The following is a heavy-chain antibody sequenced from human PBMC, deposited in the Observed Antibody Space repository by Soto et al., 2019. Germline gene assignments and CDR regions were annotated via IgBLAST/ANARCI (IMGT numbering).Heavy chain of an antibody. V-gene: IGHV1-58*02. D-gene: IGHD3-22*01. Sequence: SVKVSCKASGFTFISSAMQWVRRARGQRLEWIGWIVVGSGNTNYAQKFQERVTITRDMSTSTAYMELSSLRSEDTAVYYCAAVPPYYYDSSGYQYYFDYWGQGTLVTVS. CDR1: GFTFISSA. CDR2: IVVGSGNT. CDR3: AAVPPYYYDSSGYQYYFDY. J-gene: IGHJ4*02.